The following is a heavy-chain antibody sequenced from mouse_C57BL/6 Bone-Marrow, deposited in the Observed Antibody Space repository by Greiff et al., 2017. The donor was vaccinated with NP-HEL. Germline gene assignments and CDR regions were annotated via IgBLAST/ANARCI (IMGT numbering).Heavy chain of an antibody. D-gene: IGHD3-2*02. CDR3: ATELDSSS. J-gene: IGHJ2*01. CDR2: ISSGSSTI. V-gene: IGHV5-17*01. CDR1: GFTFSDYG. Sequence: EVQLVESGGGLVKPGGSLKLSCAASGFTFSDYGMHWVRQAPEKGLEWVAYISSGSSTIYYADTVKGRFTISRDNAKNTLFLQMTSLRSEDTAMYYCATELDSSSWGQGTTLTVSS.